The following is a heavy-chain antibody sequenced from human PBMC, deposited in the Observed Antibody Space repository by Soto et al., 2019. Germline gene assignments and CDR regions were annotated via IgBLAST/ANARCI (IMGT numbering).Heavy chain of an antibody. CDR1: GYTFTSYD. CDR3: ARGRFAGPYCSSTSCYAGYYYYGMDV. CDR2: MNPNSGNT. Sequence: ASVKVSCKASGYTFTSYDINWVRQATGQGLEWMGWMNPNSGNTGYAQKFQGRVTMTRNTSISTAYMELSSLRSEDTAVYYCARGRFAGPYCSSTSCYAGYYYYGMDVWGQGTTVTVSS. V-gene: IGHV1-8*01. J-gene: IGHJ6*02. D-gene: IGHD2-2*01.